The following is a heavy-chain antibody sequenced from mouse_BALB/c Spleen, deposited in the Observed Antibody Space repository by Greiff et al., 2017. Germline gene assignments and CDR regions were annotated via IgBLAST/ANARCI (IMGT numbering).Heavy chain of an antibody. J-gene: IGHJ3*01. CDR3: ASKKDYGNSFAY. V-gene: IGHV1-4*01. Sequence: VQLQQSGAELARPGASVKMSCKASGYTFTSYTMHWVKQRPGQGLEWIGYINPSSGYTNYNQKFKDKATLTADKSSSTAYMQLSSLTSEDSAVYYCASKKDYGNSFAYWGQGTLGTVSA. CDR1: GYTFTSYT. CDR2: INPSSGYT. D-gene: IGHD2-1*01.